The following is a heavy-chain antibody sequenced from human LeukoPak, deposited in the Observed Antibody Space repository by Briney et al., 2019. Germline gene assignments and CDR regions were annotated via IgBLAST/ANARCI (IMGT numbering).Heavy chain of an antibody. CDR3: ARDVGGNAFDI. D-gene: IGHD3-3*01. Sequence: ASVKVSCKASGYTFTGYYTHWVRQAPGQGLEWMGWINPNSGGTNYAQKFQGRVTMTRDTSISTAYMELSRLRSDGTAVYYCARDVGGNAFDIWGQGTMVTVSS. V-gene: IGHV1-2*02. CDR2: INPNSGGT. CDR1: GYTFTGYY. J-gene: IGHJ3*02.